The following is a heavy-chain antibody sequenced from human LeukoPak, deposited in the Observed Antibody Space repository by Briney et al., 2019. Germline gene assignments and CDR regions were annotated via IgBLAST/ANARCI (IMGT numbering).Heavy chain of an antibody. D-gene: IGHD3-22*01. V-gene: IGHV4-59*01. J-gene: IGHJ4*02. CDR2: IYYSGST. CDR1: GGSISSYY. Sequence: SETLSLTCAVSGGSISSYYWSWIRQPPGKGLEWIGYIYYSGSTNYNPSLKRRVTISVDTSKNQFSLKLRSVTAADTAVYYCARGVPYYYDSSGYPFDYWGQGTLVTVSS. CDR3: ARGVPYYYDSSGYPFDY.